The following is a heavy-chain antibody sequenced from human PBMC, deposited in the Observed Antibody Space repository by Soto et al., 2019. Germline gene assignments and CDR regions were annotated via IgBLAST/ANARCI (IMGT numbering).Heavy chain of an antibody. V-gene: IGHV1-18*01. J-gene: IGHJ5*02. D-gene: IGHD6-13*01. CDR2: ISAYDGDT. Sequence: QVQLVQSGAEVKKPGASVKVSCKASGYTFTSYGVSWVRQAPGQGLEWMGWISAYDGDTNYAQKLQGRVTMTTDTSTSTAYMELRSLRSDDTAVYYCARDPRGAYSSSGDWFDPWGQGTLVTVSS. CDR1: GYTFTSYG. CDR3: ARDPRGAYSSSGDWFDP.